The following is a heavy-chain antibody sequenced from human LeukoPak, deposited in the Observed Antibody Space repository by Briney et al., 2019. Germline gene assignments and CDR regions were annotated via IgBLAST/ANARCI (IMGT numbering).Heavy chain of an antibody. D-gene: IGHD1-26*01. J-gene: IGHJ4*02. V-gene: IGHV3-23*01. CDR3: AGRRGSSFDY. Sequence: PGGSLRLSCAASGFTFSSYAMYWVRQAPGKGLEWVSGIFGSGGSTHYADSVKGRFTISRDNSGNTLYLQMNNLRADDTAVYYCAGRRGSSFDYWGRGTQVIVSS. CDR2: IFGSGGST. CDR1: GFTFSSYA.